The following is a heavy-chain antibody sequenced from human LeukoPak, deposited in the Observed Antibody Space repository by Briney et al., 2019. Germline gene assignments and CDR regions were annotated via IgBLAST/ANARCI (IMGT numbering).Heavy chain of an antibody. J-gene: IGHJ4*02. CDR3: ARARIVGATADFDY. Sequence: DPSETLSLTCAVYGGSFSGYYWSWIRQPPGKGLEWIGEINHSGSTNYNPSLKSRVTISVDTSKNQFSLKLSSVTAADTAVYYCARARIVGATADFDYWGQGTLVTVSS. V-gene: IGHV4-34*01. D-gene: IGHD1-26*01. CDR2: INHSGST. CDR1: GGSFSGYY.